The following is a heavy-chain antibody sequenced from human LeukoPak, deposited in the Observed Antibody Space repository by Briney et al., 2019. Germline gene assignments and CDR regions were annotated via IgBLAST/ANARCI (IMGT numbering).Heavy chain of an antibody. J-gene: IGHJ4*02. D-gene: IGHD1-26*01. Sequence: PGGSLRLSCAASGFTLRTYTMNWVRQAPGKGLEWVSYISTSSSTIYYADSVKGRFTISRDNAKNSLYLQMNSLRAEDTAVYYCARESLRIVVPTTFDYWGQGTLVTVSS. V-gene: IGHV3-48*01. CDR2: ISTSSSTI. CDR1: GFTLRTYT. CDR3: ARESLRIVVPTTFDY.